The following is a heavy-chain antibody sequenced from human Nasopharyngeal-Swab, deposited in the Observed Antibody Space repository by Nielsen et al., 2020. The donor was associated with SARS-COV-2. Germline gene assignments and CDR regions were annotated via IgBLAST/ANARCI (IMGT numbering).Heavy chain of an antibody. CDR1: GFTFDRYW. CDR2: INSDGSDT. CDR3: AREWERPYYFDY. D-gene: IGHD1-26*01. V-gene: IGHV3-74*01. Sequence: GGSLRLSCAASGFTFDRYWLNWVRQVPGKGLQWVSRINSDGSDTRYAESVKGRFTASRDTAKSTLYLQLNSVRVEDTGVYFCAREWERPYYFDYWGQGVLVTVSS. J-gene: IGHJ4*02.